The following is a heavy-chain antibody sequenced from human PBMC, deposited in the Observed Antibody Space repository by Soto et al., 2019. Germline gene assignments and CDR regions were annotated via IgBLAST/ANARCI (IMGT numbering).Heavy chain of an antibody. V-gene: IGHV3-72*01. CDR2: TRNKANSHTT. J-gene: IGHJ4*02. D-gene: IGHD3-10*01. Sequence: EVQLVESGGGLVQPGGSLRLSCAASGFIFSDHYMDWVRQAPGKGLEWVGRTRNKANSHTTEYAASVKGRFTISRDDSKNTVYLQMNNLKTEDTAVYYCSTGGYFLDYWGQGTLVTVSS. CDR1: GFIFSDHY. CDR3: STGGYFLDY.